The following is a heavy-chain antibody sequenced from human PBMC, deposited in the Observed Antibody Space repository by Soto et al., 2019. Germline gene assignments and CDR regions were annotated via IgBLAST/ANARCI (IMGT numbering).Heavy chain of an antibody. Sequence: SETLSLTCTVSGGSISSGDYYWSWIRQPPGKGLEWIGYIYYSGSTYYNPSLKSRVTISVDASKNQFSLKLSSVTAADTAVYYCARVNYDSSGPDAFDIWGQGTMVTVSS. J-gene: IGHJ3*02. CDR2: IYYSGST. D-gene: IGHD3-22*01. CDR1: GGSISSGDYY. V-gene: IGHV4-30-4*01. CDR3: ARVNYDSSGPDAFDI.